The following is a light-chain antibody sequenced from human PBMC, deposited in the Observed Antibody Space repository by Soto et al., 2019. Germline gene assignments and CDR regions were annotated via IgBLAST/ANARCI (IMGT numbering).Light chain of an antibody. J-gene: IGKJ1*01. CDR2: GAS. CDR1: QSISDY. CDR3: EQTYRSPQT. Sequence: DVQVTQSPSSLSASIGDRVTITCRTSQSISDYVNWYQQKSRKAPKLLIYGASTLQSGVPSRFTGSGSGTDFTLTISSLQPEDFATYYCEQTYRSPQTFGQGTKVEVK. V-gene: IGKV1-39*01.